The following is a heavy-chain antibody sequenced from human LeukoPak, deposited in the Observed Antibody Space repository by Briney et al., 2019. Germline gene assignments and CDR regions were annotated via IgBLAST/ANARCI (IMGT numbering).Heavy chain of an antibody. CDR1: GFTFSGSA. J-gene: IGHJ4*02. Sequence: GGSLRLSCAASGFTFSGSAMHWVRQASGKGLEWVGRIRSKANNYATAYAASVKGRFTISRDDSKNTAYLQMNSLKTEDTAVYYCTRRDYYDSSANPFDYWGQGTLVTVSS. D-gene: IGHD3-22*01. V-gene: IGHV3-73*01. CDR3: TRRDYYDSSANPFDY. CDR2: IRSKANNYAT.